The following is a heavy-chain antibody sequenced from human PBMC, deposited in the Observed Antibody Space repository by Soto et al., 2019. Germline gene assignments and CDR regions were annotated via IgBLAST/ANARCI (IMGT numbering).Heavy chain of an antibody. CDR3: AKDKPTPITMIVVVITTSAFDI. J-gene: IGHJ3*02. CDR2: ISGSGGST. D-gene: IGHD3-22*01. Sequence: GGSLRLSCAASGFTFSSYALSWGRQAPGKGLEWVSAISGSGGSTYYADSVKGRFTISRDNSKNTLYLQMNSLRAEDTAVYYCAKDKPTPITMIVVVITTSAFDIWGQGTMVTVSS. V-gene: IGHV3-23*01. CDR1: GFTFSSYA.